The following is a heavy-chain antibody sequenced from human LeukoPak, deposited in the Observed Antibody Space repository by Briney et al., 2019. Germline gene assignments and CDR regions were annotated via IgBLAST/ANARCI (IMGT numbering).Heavy chain of an antibody. D-gene: IGHD6-19*01. Sequence: GASVKVSCKASGYTFTGYYMHWVRQAPGQGLEWMGWINPNSGGTNYAQKFQGRVTMTWDTSISTAYMELSRLRSDDTAVYYCARDLAQWLVRGGFDYWGQGTLVTVSS. V-gene: IGHV1-2*02. CDR2: INPNSGGT. CDR3: ARDLAQWLVRGGFDY. CDR1: GYTFTGYY. J-gene: IGHJ4*02.